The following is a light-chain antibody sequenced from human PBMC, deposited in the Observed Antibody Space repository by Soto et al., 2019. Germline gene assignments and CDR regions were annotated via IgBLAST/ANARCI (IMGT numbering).Light chain of an antibody. Sequence: EIVLTQSPATLSLSPGERATLSCRASQSISSHLAWYQQKPGQAPRLLMYDVSNRATDIPARFSGSGSGTDFTLTISSLETEEFAVYYCQQRPNWPLTFGGGTKVQIK. CDR1: QSISSH. CDR2: DVS. J-gene: IGKJ4*01. V-gene: IGKV3-11*01. CDR3: QQRPNWPLT.